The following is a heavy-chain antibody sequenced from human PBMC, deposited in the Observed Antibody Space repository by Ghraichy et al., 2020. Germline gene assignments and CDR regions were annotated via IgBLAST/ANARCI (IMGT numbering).Heavy chain of an antibody. J-gene: IGHJ4*02. CDR1: GFTFGSYC. Sequence: GGSLRLSCAGSGFTFGSYCMNWVRQAPGKGLEWVSCISSSSTYIYYADSIKGRFTISRDNAKKSLFLQMNSLRGEDTAVYYCARGFTASAGFFDYWGQGSLLSVSS. D-gene: IGHD3-16*01. CDR2: ISSSSTYI. CDR3: ARGFTASAGFFDY. V-gene: IGHV3-21*01.